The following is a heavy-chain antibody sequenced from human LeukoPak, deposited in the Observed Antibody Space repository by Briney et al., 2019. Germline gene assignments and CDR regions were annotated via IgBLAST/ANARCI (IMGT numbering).Heavy chain of an antibody. CDR1: GYTFTGYY. Sequence: ASVKVSCKASGYTFTGYYMHWVRQAPGQGLEWMGWINPNSGGTNYAQKFQGRVTMTRDTSISTAYMELSRLRSDDTAVYYCARDLVLYYYGMDVWGQGTTVTVSS. J-gene: IGHJ6*02. V-gene: IGHV1-2*02. CDR2: INPNSGGT. CDR3: ARDLVLYYYGMDV.